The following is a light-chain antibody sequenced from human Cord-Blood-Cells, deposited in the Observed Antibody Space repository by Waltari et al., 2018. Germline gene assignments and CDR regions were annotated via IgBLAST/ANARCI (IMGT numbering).Light chain of an antibody. V-gene: IGKV3-15*01. J-gene: IGKJ1*01. CDR1: PSVSSN. CDR2: GAS. Sequence: EIVMTQSPPTLSVSPGERDTISCRASPSVSSNLAWYQQKPGQAPRLLIYGASTRATGIPARFSGSGSGTEFTLTISSLQSEDFAVYYCQQYNNWPRTFGQGTKVEIK. CDR3: QQYNNWPRT.